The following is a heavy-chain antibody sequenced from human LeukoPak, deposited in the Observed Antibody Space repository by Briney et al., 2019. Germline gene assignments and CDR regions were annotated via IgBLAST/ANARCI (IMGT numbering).Heavy chain of an antibody. Sequence: PGGSLRLSCAASGFTFSSYAMSWVRQAPGKGLEWVSAISGSGGSTYYADSVKGRFTISRDNSKNTLYLQMNSLRADDTAVYYCAKDITVGSWFAYDYWGQGTLVTVSS. CDR1: GFTFSSYA. CDR2: ISGSGGST. CDR3: AKDITVGSWFAYDY. V-gene: IGHV3-23*01. D-gene: IGHD6-13*01. J-gene: IGHJ4*02.